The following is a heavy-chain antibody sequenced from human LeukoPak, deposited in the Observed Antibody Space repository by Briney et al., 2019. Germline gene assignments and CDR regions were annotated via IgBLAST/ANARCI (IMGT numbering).Heavy chain of an antibody. D-gene: IGHD2/OR15-2a*01. V-gene: IGHV3-23*01. CDR2: ISGSGDST. CDR1: GFTFNNYG. CDR3: VLRTPGNYLDY. J-gene: IGHJ4*02. Sequence: GGSLRLSCAASGFTFNNYGMSWVRQAPGKGLEWVSAISGSGDSTYYADSVKGRFTISRDNSKNTLYLQVNSLRAEGTAVYYCVLRTPGNYLDYWGQGTLVTVSS.